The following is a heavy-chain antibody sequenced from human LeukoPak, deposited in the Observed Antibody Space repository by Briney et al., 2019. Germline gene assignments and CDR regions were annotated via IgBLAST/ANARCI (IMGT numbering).Heavy chain of an antibody. V-gene: IGHV3-21*01. CDR2: ISSSSSYI. J-gene: IGHJ5*02. Sequence: PGGSLRLSCAASGFTVSSNYMNWVRQAPGKGLEWVSSISSSSSYIYYADSVKGRFTISRDNAKNSLYLQMNSLRAEDAAVYYCARSGWELHNWFDPWGQGTLDTVSS. CDR3: ARSGWELHNWFDP. CDR1: GFTVSSNY. D-gene: IGHD1-26*01.